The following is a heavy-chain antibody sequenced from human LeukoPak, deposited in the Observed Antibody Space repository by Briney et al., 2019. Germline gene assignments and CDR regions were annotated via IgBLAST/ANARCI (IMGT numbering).Heavy chain of an antibody. CDR2: AYYNGRA. CDR3: AREVSPSDHYYYYGVDV. V-gene: IGHV4-59*01. J-gene: IGHJ6*02. D-gene: IGHD5/OR15-5a*01. Sequence: SETLSLTCTVSGGSITSNYWSWIRQPPGKGLEWIGYAYYNGRANYNPSLKSRVTISVDTSKNQFSLSLSSVTAADTAVYYCAREVSPSDHYYYYGVDVWGRGTTVTVSS. CDR1: GGSITSNY.